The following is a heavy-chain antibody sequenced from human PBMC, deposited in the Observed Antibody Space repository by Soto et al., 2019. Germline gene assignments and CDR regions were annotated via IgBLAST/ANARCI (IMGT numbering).Heavy chain of an antibody. Sequence: ASVKVSCKASGYTFTSYGISWVRQAPGQGLEWMGWISAYNGNTNYAQKLQGRVTMTTDTSTSTAYMELRSLRSDDTAVYYCARDPRPHITMLVVWFDPSGQATLVTVSS. CDR3: ARDPRPHITMLVVWFDP. CDR1: GYTFTSYG. V-gene: IGHV1-18*01. J-gene: IGHJ5*02. D-gene: IGHD3-22*01. CDR2: ISAYNGNT.